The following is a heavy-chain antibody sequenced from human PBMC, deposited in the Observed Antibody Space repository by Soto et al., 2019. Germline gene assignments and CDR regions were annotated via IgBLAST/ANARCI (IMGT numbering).Heavy chain of an antibody. Sequence: EVQLLESGGDLVQPGGSLRLSCAASGFTFTAYAMDWVRQAPGKGLEWVSSIGNGGATFYSDSVKGRFTISRDDSKNTLYLQMTSLRAEDTALYFCAKGRLGYCGGITGPENWGQGTVVTVSS. D-gene: IGHD2-15*01. CDR3: AKGRLGYCGGITGPEN. CDR1: GFTFTAYA. J-gene: IGHJ4*02. V-gene: IGHV3-23*01. CDR2: IGNGGAT.